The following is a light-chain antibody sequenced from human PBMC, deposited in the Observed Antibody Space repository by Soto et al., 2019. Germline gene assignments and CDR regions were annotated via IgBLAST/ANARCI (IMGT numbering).Light chain of an antibody. CDR1: SSDVGGYNY. CDR3: SSYTSSSTL. J-gene: IGLJ1*01. Sequence: QSVLTQPASVYGSPGQSITISCPGTSSDVGGYNYVSWYQQHPGKAPKLMIYDVSNRPSGVSNRFSGSKSGNTASLTISGLQAEDEADYYCSSYTSSSTLFGTGTKVTVL. CDR2: DVS. V-gene: IGLV2-14*01.